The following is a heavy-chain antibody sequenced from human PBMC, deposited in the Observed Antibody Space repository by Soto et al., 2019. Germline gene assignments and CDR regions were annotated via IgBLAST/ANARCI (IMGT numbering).Heavy chain of an antibody. CDR2: IIPIFGTA. CDR3: ARVGDTAMALYFDY. D-gene: IGHD5-18*01. CDR1: GGTFSSYA. Sequence: GASVKVSCKASGGTFSSYAISWVRQAPGQGPEWMGGIIPIFGTANYAQKFQGRVAITADESTSTAYMELSSLRSEDTAVYYCARVGDTAMALYFDYWGQGTLVTVSS. J-gene: IGHJ4*02. V-gene: IGHV1-69*13.